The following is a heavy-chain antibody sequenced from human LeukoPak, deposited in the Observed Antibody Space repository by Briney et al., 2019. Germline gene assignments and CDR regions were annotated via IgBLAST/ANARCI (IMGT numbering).Heavy chain of an antibody. V-gene: IGHV3-21*01. Sequence: GESLRLSCAAPGFTFTTYGFNWVRQAPGKGLEWVSSISFSGSYIYYADSVKGRFTISRDNAKNSVYLQMNSLRDDDTAVYYCARGTGTGWRFDFWGQGTLVTVSS. CDR2: ISFSGSYI. J-gene: IGHJ4*02. D-gene: IGHD3/OR15-3a*01. CDR1: GFTFTTYG. CDR3: ARGTGTGWRFDF.